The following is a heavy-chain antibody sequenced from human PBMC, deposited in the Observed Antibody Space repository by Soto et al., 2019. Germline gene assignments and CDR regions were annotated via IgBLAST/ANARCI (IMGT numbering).Heavy chain of an antibody. CDR2: IYHSGST. J-gene: IGHJ4*02. CDR1: GGSISSGGYS. CDR3: ARDEYDSSGYYGGFDY. Sequence: QLQLQESGSGLVKPSQTLSLTCAVSGGSISSGGYSWSWIRQPPGKGLEWIGYIYHSGSTYYNPSLESRVTISVDRSKNQFSLKLNSVTAADTAVYYCARDEYDSSGYYGGFDYWGQGTLVTVSS. D-gene: IGHD3-22*01. V-gene: IGHV4-30-2*01.